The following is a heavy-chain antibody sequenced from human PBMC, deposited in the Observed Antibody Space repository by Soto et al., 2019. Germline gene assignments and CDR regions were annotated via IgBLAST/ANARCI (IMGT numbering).Heavy chain of an antibody. D-gene: IGHD4-17*01. CDR2: ISGSGGST. Sequence: ASLRLSCAALDITFSSCAIIWFRQAPGKGLEWVSAISGSGGSTYYADSVKGRFTISRANSKNTLYLQMNGLRAEDTAVYYCAKGPYDYGDYESDYWGQGT. CDR1: DITFSSCA. CDR3: AKGPYDYGDYESDY. J-gene: IGHJ4*02. V-gene: IGHV3-23*01.